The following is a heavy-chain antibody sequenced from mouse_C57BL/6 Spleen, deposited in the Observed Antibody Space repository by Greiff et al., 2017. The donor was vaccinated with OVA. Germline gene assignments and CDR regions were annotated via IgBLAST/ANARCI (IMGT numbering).Heavy chain of an antibody. V-gene: IGHV1-62-2*01. Sequence: QVQLQQSGAELVKPGASVKLSCKASGYTFTEYTIHWVKQRSGKGLEWIGWFYPGSGSIKYNENFKDKATLTADKSSSTVYMELSRLTSEDSAVYFGARHEKGRDYGPYAMDYWGQGTSVTVSS. J-gene: IGHJ4*01. CDR3: ARHEKGRDYGPYAMDY. CDR1: GYTFTEYT. CDR2: FYPGSGSI. D-gene: IGHD1-1*02.